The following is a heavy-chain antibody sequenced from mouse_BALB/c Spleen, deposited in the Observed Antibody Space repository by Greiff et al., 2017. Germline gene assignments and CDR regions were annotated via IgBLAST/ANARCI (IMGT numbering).Heavy chain of an antibody. D-gene: IGHD2-2*01. Sequence: EVKLMESGGGLVQPGGSRKLSCAASGFTFSSFGMHWVRQAPEKGLEWVAYISSGSSTIYYADTVKGRFTISRDNPKNTLFLQMTSLRSEDTAMYYCARDIYYGYDPAAWFAYWGQGTLVTVSA. J-gene: IGHJ3*01. V-gene: IGHV5-17*02. CDR2: ISSGSSTI. CDR1: GFTFSSFG. CDR3: ARDIYYGYDPAAWFAY.